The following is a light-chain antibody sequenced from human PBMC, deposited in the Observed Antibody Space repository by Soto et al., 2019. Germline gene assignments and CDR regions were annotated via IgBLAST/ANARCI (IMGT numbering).Light chain of an antibody. CDR1: QSVSDF. Sequence: VLTQSPATLSLSPGERATLSCRASQSVSDFLAWYQQKPGQPPRLLLYDASHRATGIPARFSGSGAGTDFTLTISSLEPEDFAVYYCQQRNNWPPRITFGQGTRLEIK. CDR3: QQRNNWPPRIT. V-gene: IGKV3-11*01. CDR2: DAS. J-gene: IGKJ5*01.